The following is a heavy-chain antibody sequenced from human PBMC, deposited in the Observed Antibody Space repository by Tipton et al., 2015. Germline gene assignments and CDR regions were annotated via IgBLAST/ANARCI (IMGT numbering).Heavy chain of an antibody. CDR1: GFTFSNAW. Sequence: GSLRLSCAASGFTFSNAWLTWVRQAPGKGLEWVGRFKSKRDGGTTDYAAPVKGRFAISRDDSRNTVYLQMNSLETEDTAVYYCTKGFCINDKCHWDDAFEIWGQGTMVTVSS. V-gene: IGHV3-15*01. CDR2: FKSKRDGGTT. CDR3: TKGFCINDKCHWDDAFEI. J-gene: IGHJ3*02. D-gene: IGHD2-8*01.